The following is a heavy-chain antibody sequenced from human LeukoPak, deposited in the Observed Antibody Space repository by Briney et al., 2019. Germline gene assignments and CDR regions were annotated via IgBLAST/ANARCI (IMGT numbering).Heavy chain of an antibody. CDR2: IYTGGTT. CDR1: GFIVSSNY. Sequence: GGSLNLSCAASGFIVSSNYMSWLRQSPGKGLEWVSVIYTGGTTNYADSVKGRFNISRDKPKNTLYLQMNSLRSEDTAVYYCASRVATGYWGQGTLVTVSS. J-gene: IGHJ4*02. V-gene: IGHV3-66*01. D-gene: IGHD5-12*01. CDR3: ASRVATGY.